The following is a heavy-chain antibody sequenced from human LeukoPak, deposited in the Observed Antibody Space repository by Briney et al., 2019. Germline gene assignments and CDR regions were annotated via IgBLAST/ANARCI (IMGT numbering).Heavy chain of an antibody. CDR2: IYSGGST. CDR3: AKGARSSSWYSEGDY. CDR1: GFTVSSNY. D-gene: IGHD6-13*01. J-gene: IGHJ4*02. Sequence: GGSLRLSCAASGFTVSSNYMSWVRQAPGRGLEWVSVIYSGGSTYYADSVKGRFTISRDNSKNTLYLQMNSLRAEDTAVYYCAKGARSSSWYSEGDYWGQGTLVTVSS. V-gene: IGHV3-53*05.